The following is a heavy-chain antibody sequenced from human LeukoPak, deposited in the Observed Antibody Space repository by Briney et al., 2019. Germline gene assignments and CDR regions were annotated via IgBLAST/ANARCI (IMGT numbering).Heavy chain of an antibody. CDR1: GGSISSYY. Sequence: SETLSLTCTVSGGSISSYYWSWIRQPPGKGLEWIGYIYYSGSTNYNPSLKSRVTISVDTSKNQFSLKLSSVTAADTAVYYCARDHRRRDGYNYYFDYWGQGTLVTVSS. V-gene: IGHV4-59*01. J-gene: IGHJ4*02. CDR3: ARDHRRRDGYNYYFDY. D-gene: IGHD5-24*01. CDR2: IYYSGST.